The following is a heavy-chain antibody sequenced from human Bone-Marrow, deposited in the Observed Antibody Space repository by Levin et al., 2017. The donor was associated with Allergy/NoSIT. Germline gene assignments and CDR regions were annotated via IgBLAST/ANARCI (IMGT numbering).Heavy chain of an antibody. CDR3: ARAPSPVGRIDYFDY. Sequence: GASLRLSCAASGFTFSSYSMNWVRQAPGKGLEWVSSISSSSSYIYYADSVKGRFTISRDNAKNSLYLQMNSLRAEDTAVYYCARAPSPVGRIDYFDYWGQGTLVTVSS. D-gene: IGHD3-16*02. CDR2: ISSSSSYI. J-gene: IGHJ4*02. CDR1: GFTFSSYS. V-gene: IGHV3-21*01.